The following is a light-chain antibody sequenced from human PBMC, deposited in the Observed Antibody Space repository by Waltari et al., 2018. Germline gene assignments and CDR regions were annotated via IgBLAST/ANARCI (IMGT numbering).Light chain of an antibody. V-gene: IGKV3-20*01. CDR2: GAS. J-gene: IGKJ1*01. Sequence: VVLTQSPVIVSLSPGRRATLSGRTSQFINSKYLAWYQQKPGQAPRLLFYGASTRATGVPARFSGGVSGTDFTLTLTRVEPEDFAVYYCQQFATSVWSFGQGTKVEIK. CDR3: QQFATSVWS. CDR1: QFINSKY.